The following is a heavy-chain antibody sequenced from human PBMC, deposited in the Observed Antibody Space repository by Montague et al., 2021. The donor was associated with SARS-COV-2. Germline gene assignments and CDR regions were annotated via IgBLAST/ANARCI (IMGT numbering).Heavy chain of an antibody. V-gene: IGHV2-70*11. D-gene: IGHD3-10*02. CDR1: GFSLSTSGMC. CDR3: VRMTMSMAMDV. CDR2: IAWDDDK. Sequence: PALVKPTQTLTLTCTFSGFSLSTSGMCVSWIRQPPGRALKWLARIAWDDDKYYSTSLTTRLTISKATSKNQVVLPMTNMDPVDTATYYCVRMTMSMAMDVWGKGTTVTVSS. J-gene: IGHJ6*04.